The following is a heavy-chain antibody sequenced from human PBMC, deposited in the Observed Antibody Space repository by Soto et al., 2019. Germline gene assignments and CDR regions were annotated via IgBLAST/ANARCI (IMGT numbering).Heavy chain of an antibody. V-gene: IGHV4-34*01. CDR1: GGSFSGYY. J-gene: IGHJ4*02. Sequence: SETLSLTCAVYGGSFSGYYWSWIRQPPGKGLEWIGEINHSGSTNYNPSLKSRVTISVDTSKNQFSLKLSSVTAADTAVYYCARGRSGFAVRGSSSLFYYWGQGTLVIVAS. CDR2: INHSGST. CDR3: ARGRSGFAVRGSSSLFYY. D-gene: IGHD6-13*01.